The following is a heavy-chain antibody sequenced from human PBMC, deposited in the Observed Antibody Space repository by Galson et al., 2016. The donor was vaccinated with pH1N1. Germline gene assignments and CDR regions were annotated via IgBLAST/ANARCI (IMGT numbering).Heavy chain of an antibody. CDR1: GYRFSSSW. CDR2: IYLGGSHI. V-gene: IGHV5-51*01. Sequence: QSGAEVKKPGESLKISCQGSGYRFSSSWIGWVRQMPGKGLERMGIIYLGGSHIRYSPSFQGQVTISADKSINIVYLQWSSLKASDTAIYYCARQNDYGDYRGDAFDIWGQGTLVTVSS. D-gene: IGHD4-17*01. J-gene: IGHJ3*02. CDR3: ARQNDYGDYRGDAFDI.